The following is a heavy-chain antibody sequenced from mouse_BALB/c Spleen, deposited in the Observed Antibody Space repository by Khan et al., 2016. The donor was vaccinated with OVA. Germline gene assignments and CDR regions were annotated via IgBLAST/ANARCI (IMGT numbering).Heavy chain of an antibody. D-gene: IGHD1-1*01. Sequence: QVQLKQSGAELAKPGASVKMSCKASGYTFINYWILWVKQRPGQGLEWIGYINPSTGYTEYNQNFKDKATLTADKSSSTAYMQLSSLTSEDSAVYYCARRGRRWDFEYWGQGTTLTVSS. CDR1: GYTFINYW. CDR3: ARRGRRWDFEY. V-gene: IGHV1-7*01. CDR2: INPSTGYT. J-gene: IGHJ2*01.